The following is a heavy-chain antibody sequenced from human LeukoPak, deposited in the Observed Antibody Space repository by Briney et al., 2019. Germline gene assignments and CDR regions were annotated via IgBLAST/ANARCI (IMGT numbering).Heavy chain of an antibody. CDR1: GSSFTSYW. Sequence: HGESLKISCKGSGSSFTSYWIGWVRQMPGKGLEWMGIIHPGDSDTKYSPSFQGQVTISADKSISAAYLQWSSLKDSDTAIYYCARRGSSGFDFWGQGTLVTVSS. CDR3: ARRGSSGFDF. D-gene: IGHD6-13*01. V-gene: IGHV5-51*01. CDR2: IHPGDSDT. J-gene: IGHJ4*02.